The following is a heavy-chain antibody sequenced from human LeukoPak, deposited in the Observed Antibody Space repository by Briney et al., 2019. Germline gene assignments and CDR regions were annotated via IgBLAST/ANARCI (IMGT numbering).Heavy chain of an antibody. V-gene: IGHV1-18*01. Sequence: ASVKVSCKASGYTFTSYGISWVRQAPGQGLEWMGWISAYNGNTNYAQKLQGRVTMTTDTSTSTAYMELSRLRSDDTAVYYCARDYCSSTSCYPWFDPWGQGTLVTVSS. CDR1: GYTFTSYG. CDR3: ARDYCSSTSCYPWFDP. J-gene: IGHJ5*02. D-gene: IGHD2-2*01. CDR2: ISAYNGNT.